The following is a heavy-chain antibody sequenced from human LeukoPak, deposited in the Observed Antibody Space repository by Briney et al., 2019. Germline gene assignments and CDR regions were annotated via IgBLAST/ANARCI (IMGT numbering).Heavy chain of an antibody. Sequence: ASVKVSCKASGSTFTSYGISWVRQAPGQGLEWMGWISAYNVNTNDAQKLQGGVTMTTDTSTTTAYMELRSLRSDDTAVYYCARVPVSGPGARFDYWGQGTLVTVSS. CDR2: ISAYNVNT. V-gene: IGHV1-18*01. CDR3: ARVPVSGPGARFDY. D-gene: IGHD4-11*01. CDR1: GSTFTSYG. J-gene: IGHJ4*02.